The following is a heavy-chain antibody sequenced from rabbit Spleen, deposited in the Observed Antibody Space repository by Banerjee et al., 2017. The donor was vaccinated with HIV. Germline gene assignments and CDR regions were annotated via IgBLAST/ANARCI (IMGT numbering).Heavy chain of an antibody. CDR2: IYNGDGST. D-gene: IGHD2-1*01. J-gene: IGHJ4*01. CDR3: ARDRADIGGDYGPYYFDF. Sequence: QSLEESGGDLVKPEGSLTLTCTASGFSFSSTYYIFWVRQAPGKGLEWIGCIYNGDGSTYYASWAKGRFTISKTSSTTVTLQMTSLTAADTATYFCARDRADIGGDYGPYYFDFWGPGTLVTVS. CDR1: GFSFSSTYY. V-gene: IGHV1S40*01.